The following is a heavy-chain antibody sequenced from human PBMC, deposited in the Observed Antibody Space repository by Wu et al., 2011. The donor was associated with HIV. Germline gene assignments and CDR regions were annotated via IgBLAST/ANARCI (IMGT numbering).Heavy chain of an antibody. Sequence: QVQLVQSGAEVKKPGASVKVSCKASGYTFTGSYMHWVRQAPGQGLEWMGWINPNSGGTNYAQKFQGRVTMTRDTSISTAYMEMRRLRSDDTAVYYCARDYYDNSGYYYYYYGMDVWGLGTTVTVSS. CDR1: GYTFTGSY. D-gene: IGHD3-22*01. V-gene: IGHV1-2*02. CDR2: INPNSGGT. CDR3: ARDYYDNSGYYYYYYGMDV. J-gene: IGHJ6*02.